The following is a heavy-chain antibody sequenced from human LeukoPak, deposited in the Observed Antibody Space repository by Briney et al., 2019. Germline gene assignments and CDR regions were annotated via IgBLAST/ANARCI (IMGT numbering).Heavy chain of an antibody. V-gene: IGHV3-48*04. J-gene: IGHJ6*03. Sequence: GGSLRLSCAASGFTFSSYSMNWVRQAPGKGLEWVSYISSSSSTIYYADSVKGRFTISRDNAKNSLYLQMNSLRAEDTAVYYCARDLSKPGFPIYYYYYMDVWGKGTTVTVSS. CDR1: GFTFSSYS. CDR3: ARDLSKPGFPIYYYYYMDV. CDR2: ISSSSSTI.